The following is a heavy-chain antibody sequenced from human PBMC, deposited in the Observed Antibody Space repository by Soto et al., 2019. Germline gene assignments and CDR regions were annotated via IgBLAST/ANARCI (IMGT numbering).Heavy chain of an antibody. CDR2: IKSKVDGGTT. D-gene: IGHD3-22*01. V-gene: IGHV3-15*07. CDR1: GFIFSNAW. J-gene: IGHJ4*02. CDR3: TTDHPYQYDGSCYDH. Sequence: EVQLVESGGGLVKPAESLRLSCVGSGFIFSNAWINWVRQAPGKGLELVGRIKSKVDGGTTDYAAPVKGRFTISRDDSKNMVYLQMNFLKTEDTAVYHCTTDHPYQYDGSCYDHWGQGRLVTVSS.